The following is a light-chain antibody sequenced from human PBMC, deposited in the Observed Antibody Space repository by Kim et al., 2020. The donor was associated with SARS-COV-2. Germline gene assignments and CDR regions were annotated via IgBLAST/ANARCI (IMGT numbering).Light chain of an antibody. V-gene: IGKV3-20*01. CDR2: GAS. Sequence: SWSPGERAPLACRASQSVSSSYLVWYQQKPGQAPRLLIYGASTRATGIPDRFSGSGSGTDFTLTISSLEPEDFAVYYCQQYGSSPRFGQGTKLEI. CDR3: QQYGSSPR. CDR1: QSVSSSY. J-gene: IGKJ2*03.